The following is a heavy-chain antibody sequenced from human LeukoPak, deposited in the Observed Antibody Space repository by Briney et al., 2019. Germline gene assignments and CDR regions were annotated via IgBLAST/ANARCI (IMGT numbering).Heavy chain of an antibody. V-gene: IGHV4-59*01. CDR1: GGSLSSYY. J-gene: IGHJ4*02. CDR3: ASLYGSGSYMEDY. D-gene: IGHD3-10*01. CDR2: IYYSGST. Sequence: PSETLSLTCTVSGGSLSSYYWSWIRQPPGKGLEWIGYIYYSGSTNYNPSLKSRVTISVDTSKNQFSLKLSSVTAADTAVYYCASLYGSGSYMEDYWGQGTLVTVSS.